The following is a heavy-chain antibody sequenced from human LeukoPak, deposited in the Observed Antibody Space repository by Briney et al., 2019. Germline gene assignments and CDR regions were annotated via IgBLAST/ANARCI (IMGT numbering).Heavy chain of an antibody. CDR3: ARGNAHVFDI. D-gene: IGHD1-1*01. V-gene: IGHV3-74*01. CDR2: INTDGSGT. J-gene: IGHJ3*02. CDR1: RFTFSSYW. Sequence: GGSLRLSCAASRFTFSSYWMHWVRQAPGKGLVWVSRINTDGSGTSYADSVKGRFTISRDNAKNTLYLQMNSLRAEDTAVYYCARGNAHVFDIWGKETMVPVSS.